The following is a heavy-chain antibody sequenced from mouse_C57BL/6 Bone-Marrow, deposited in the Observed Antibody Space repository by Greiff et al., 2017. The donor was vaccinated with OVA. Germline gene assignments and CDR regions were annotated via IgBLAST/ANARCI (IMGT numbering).Heavy chain of an antibody. D-gene: IGHD1-1*01. CDR1: GYTFTSYG. V-gene: IGHV1-81*01. CDR3: ARDYYGSSPQWYFDV. J-gene: IGHJ1*03. Sequence: QVQLQQSGAELARPGASVKLSCKASGYTFTSYGISWVKQRTGQGLEWIGEIYPRSGNTYYNEKFKGKATLTADKSSSTAYMELRSLTSEDSAVYFCARDYYGSSPQWYFDVWGTGTTVTVSS. CDR2: IYPRSGNT.